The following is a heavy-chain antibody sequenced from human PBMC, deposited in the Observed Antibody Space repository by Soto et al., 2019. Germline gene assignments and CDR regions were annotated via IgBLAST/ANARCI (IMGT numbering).Heavy chain of an antibody. V-gene: IGHV4-39*01. Sequence: ETLSLTCTVSGGSISSSSYYWGWIRQPPGKGLEWIGSIYYSGSTYYNPSLKSRVTISVDTSKNQFSLKLSSVTAADTAVYYCARQFAPWFGVTYYYYGMDVWGQGTTVTVSS. CDR3: ARQFAPWFGVTYYYYGMDV. J-gene: IGHJ6*02. CDR1: GGSISSSSYY. CDR2: IYYSGST. D-gene: IGHD3-10*01.